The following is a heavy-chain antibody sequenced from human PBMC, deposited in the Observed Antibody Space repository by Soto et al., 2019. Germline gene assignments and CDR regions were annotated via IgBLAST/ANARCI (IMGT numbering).Heavy chain of an antibody. CDR1: GYTFSNYA. J-gene: IGHJ4*02. CDR3: ARDFSRLDY. V-gene: IGHV1-18*01. D-gene: IGHD6-19*01. CDR2: IGTYNGIT. Sequence: QVQLVQSGAEVKKPGASVKVSCKASGYTFSNYAFSWVRQAPGQGLEWMGWIGTYNGITNYSHKFQDRLTLTTDTSTTTAYMELRDLRSDDTAVYYCARDFSRLDYWGQGTLVTVSS.